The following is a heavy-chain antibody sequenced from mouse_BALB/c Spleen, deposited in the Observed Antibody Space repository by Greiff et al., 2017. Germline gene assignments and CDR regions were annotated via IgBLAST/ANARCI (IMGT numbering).Heavy chain of an antibody. J-gene: IGHJ1*01. CDR3: ARRYYGSSHSYWYFDV. CDR2: ISSGGGST. Sequence: EVMLVESGGGLVKPGGSLKLSCAASGFAFSSYDMSWVRQTPEKRLEWVAYISSGGGSTYYPDTVKGRFTISRDNAKNTLYLQMSSLKSEDTAMYYCARRYYGSSHSYWYFDVWGAGTTVTVSS. CDR1: GFAFSSYD. V-gene: IGHV5-12-1*01. D-gene: IGHD1-1*01.